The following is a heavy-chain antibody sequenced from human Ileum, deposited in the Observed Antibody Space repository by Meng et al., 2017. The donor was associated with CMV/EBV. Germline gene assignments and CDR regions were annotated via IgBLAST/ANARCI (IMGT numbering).Heavy chain of an antibody. J-gene: IGHJ2*01. CDR3: AHRPSTVSFYWYFDV. Sequence: SLASPAEGVGWIRQPPGKALEWIALLYWDGDRRLSPSLRNRLTITKDTSKNQVVLTLTSMDPADTGTYYCAHRPSTVSFYWYFDVWGRGTLVTVSS. V-gene: IGHV2-5*02. CDR2: LYWDGDR. CDR1: SLASPAEG. D-gene: IGHD4-17*01.